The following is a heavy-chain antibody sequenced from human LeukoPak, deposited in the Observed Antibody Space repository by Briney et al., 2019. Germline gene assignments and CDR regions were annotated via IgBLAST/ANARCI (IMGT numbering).Heavy chain of an antibody. D-gene: IGHD1-26*01. CDR3: ARVLLGSWGLNFDY. J-gene: IGHJ4*02. V-gene: IGHV4-39*07. Sequence: SETLSLTCTVSGGSISSSSYYWGWIRQPPGKGLEWIGSIYYSGSTYYNPSLKSRVTISVDTSKNQFSLKLSSVTAADTAVYYCARVLLGSWGLNFDYWGQGTLVTVSS. CDR1: GGSISSSSYY. CDR2: IYYSGST.